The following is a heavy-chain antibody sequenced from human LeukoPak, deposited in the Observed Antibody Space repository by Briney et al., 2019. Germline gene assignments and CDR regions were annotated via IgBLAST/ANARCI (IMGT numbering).Heavy chain of an antibody. CDR1: GYTFTSYY. CDR3: ARDGPRIAALGEDFDY. D-gene: IGHD6-6*01. J-gene: IGHJ4*02. CDR2: INPSGGST. Sequence: ASVKVSCKASGYTFTSYYMHWVRQAPGQGLEWMGIINPSGGSTSYTQKFQGRVTMTRDTSTSTVYMELSSLRSEDTAVYYCARDGPRIAALGEDFDYWGQGTLVTVSS. V-gene: IGHV1-46*01.